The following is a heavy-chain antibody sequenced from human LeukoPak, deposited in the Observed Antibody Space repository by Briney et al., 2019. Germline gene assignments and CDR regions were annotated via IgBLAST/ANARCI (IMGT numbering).Heavy chain of an antibody. J-gene: IGHJ6*03. D-gene: IGHD1-26*01. Sequence: GGSLRLSCAASGFTFSSYSMNWVRQAPGKGLEWVSYISSSSSTIYYAGSVKGRFTISRDNAKNSLDLQMNSLRAEDTAVYYCARKVGATDPFFYYYYYYMDVWGKGTTVTVSS. CDR1: GFTFSSYS. CDR2: ISSSSSTI. V-gene: IGHV3-48*01. CDR3: ARKVGATDPFFYYYYYYMDV.